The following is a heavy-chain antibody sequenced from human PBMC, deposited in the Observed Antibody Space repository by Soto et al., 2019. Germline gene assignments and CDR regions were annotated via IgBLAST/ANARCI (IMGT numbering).Heavy chain of an antibody. Sequence: QVQLVESGGGVVQPGRSLRLSCAASGFTFSSYAMHWVRQAPGKGLEWVAVISYDGSNKYYADSVKGRFTISRDNSKNTLYLQMNSLRAEDTAVYYCARDGYDFWSGYYYSLGRGGYYFDYWGQGTLVTVSS. CDR2: ISYDGSNK. CDR3: ARDGYDFWSGYYYSLGRGGYYFDY. V-gene: IGHV3-30-3*01. D-gene: IGHD3-3*01. CDR1: GFTFSSYA. J-gene: IGHJ4*02.